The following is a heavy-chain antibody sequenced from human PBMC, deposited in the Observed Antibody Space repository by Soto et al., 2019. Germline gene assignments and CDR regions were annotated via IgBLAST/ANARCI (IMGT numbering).Heavy chain of an antibody. V-gene: IGHV3-9*01. CDR1: GFKFEDYA. CDR2: INWNSGKV. D-gene: IGHD6-19*01. CDR3: AKAGCSDANCHFWALES. Sequence: EMQLVESGGGLVPPGRSLRLSCEGFGFKFEDYAMHWVRQVQGKGLEWVSYINWNSGKVKYADSVKGRFTISRDNAKNSLYLHMTSLKSEDTALYYCAKAGCSDANCHFWALESWGQGTLVSVSS. J-gene: IGHJ4*02.